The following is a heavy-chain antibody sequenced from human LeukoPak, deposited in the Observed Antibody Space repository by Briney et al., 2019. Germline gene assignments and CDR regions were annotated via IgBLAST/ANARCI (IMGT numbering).Heavy chain of an antibody. J-gene: IGHJ5*02. CDR1: GFTLSYYW. Sequence: GGSLRLSCAASGFTLSYYWQHWVRQAPGKGLVWVSCINGDGSSTNYADSVKGRFTSSRDNAKNTLYLEMNSLRAEDTAVYYCTRDPRNKGFDPWGQGTLVTVSS. CDR3: TRDPRNKGFDP. V-gene: IGHV3-74*01. D-gene: IGHD1/OR15-1a*01. CDR2: INGDGSST.